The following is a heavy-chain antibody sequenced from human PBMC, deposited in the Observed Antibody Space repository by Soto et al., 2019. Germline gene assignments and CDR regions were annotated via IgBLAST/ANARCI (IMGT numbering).Heavy chain of an antibody. V-gene: IGHV3-23*01. Sequence: GGSLRLSCAASVFTFSSYAMIWFRQAPGKGLEWVSAISGSGGSTYYADSVKGRFTISRDNSKNTLYLQMNSLRAEDTAVYYCAKDKQNYGFEYWGQGTLVTVSS. J-gene: IGHJ4*02. CDR1: VFTFSSYA. D-gene: IGHD3-16*01. CDR2: ISGSGGST. CDR3: AKDKQNYGFEY.